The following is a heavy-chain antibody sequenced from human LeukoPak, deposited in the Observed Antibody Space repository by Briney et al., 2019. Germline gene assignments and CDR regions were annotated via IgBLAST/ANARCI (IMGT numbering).Heavy chain of an antibody. CDR2: INHSGST. CDR1: GGSISGDNW. CDR3: ARPNTVTTHYFQH. Sequence: NASETLSLTCAVSGGSISGDNWWSWVRQAPGKGLEWIGEINHSGSTNYNPSLKSRVTISVDTSKNQFSLKLSSVTAADTAVYYCARPNTVTTHYFQHWGQGTLVTVSS. D-gene: IGHD4-17*01. V-gene: IGHV4-4*02. J-gene: IGHJ1*01.